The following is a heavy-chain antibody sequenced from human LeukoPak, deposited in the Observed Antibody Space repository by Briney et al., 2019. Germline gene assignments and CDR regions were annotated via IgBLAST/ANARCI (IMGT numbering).Heavy chain of an antibody. J-gene: IGHJ4*02. CDR2: INPNSGGT. Sequence: GASVEVSCKASGYTFTGYYMHWVRQAPGQGLEWMGWINPNSGGTNYAQKFQGRVTMTRDTSISTAYMELSRLRSDDTAVYYCARVWYCSGGSCPPVHWGQGTLVTVSS. V-gene: IGHV1-2*02. CDR1: GYTFTGYY. CDR3: ARVWYCSGGSCPPVH. D-gene: IGHD2-15*01.